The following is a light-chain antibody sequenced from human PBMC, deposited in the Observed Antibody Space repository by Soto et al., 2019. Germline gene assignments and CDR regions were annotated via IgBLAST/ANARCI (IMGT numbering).Light chain of an antibody. CDR2: GAS. CDR1: QSVSSDY. V-gene: IGKV3-20*01. J-gene: IGKJ1*01. Sequence: EIVLTQSPGTLSLSPGERATLSCRASQSVSSDYLAWYQLKPGQAPRLLIYGASSRATGIPDRFSGSGSGTDFTLTISRLDPEDFAVYFCQHYGSSLRTFGQGTKVEIK. CDR3: QHYGSSLRT.